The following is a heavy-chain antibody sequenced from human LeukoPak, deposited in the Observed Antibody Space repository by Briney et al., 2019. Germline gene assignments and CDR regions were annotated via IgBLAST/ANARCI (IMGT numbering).Heavy chain of an antibody. D-gene: IGHD6-19*01. V-gene: IGHV3-30*03. J-gene: IGHJ4*02. Sequence: PGGSLRLSCAASGFTFSSYGMHWVRQAPGKGLEWVAVISYDGSNKYYADSVKGRFTISRDNSKNTLYLQMNSLRAEDTAVYYCAGAIAVAVFWGQGTLVTVSS. CDR2: ISYDGSNK. CDR1: GFTFSSYG. CDR3: AGAIAVAVF.